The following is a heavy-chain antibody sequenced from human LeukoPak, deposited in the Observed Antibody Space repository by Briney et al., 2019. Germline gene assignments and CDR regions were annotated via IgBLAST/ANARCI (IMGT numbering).Heavy chain of an antibody. V-gene: IGHV3-53*01. CDR1: GFTVSNNY. CDR2: IYGGGST. Sequence: GGSLRLSCAASGFTVSNNYMRWVRQAPGKGLEWVSVIYGGGSTSYADSVKGRFTISRDNSKNTLYLQMNSLRVDDTGVYYCARDRSDGNYYMVVWGKGTTVIVSS. J-gene: IGHJ6*03. D-gene: IGHD5-24*01. CDR3: ARDRSDGNYYMVV.